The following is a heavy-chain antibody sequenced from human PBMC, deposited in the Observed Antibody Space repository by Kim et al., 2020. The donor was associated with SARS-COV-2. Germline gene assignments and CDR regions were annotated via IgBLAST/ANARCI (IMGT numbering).Heavy chain of an antibody. V-gene: IGHV4-39*07. D-gene: IGHD6-13*01. CDR1: GGSISSSSYY. CDR2: IYYSGST. CDR3: ARTPKQQLVNYYYYGMDV. Sequence: SETLSLTCTVSGGSISSSSYYWGWIRQPPGKGLEWIGSIYYSGSTYYNPSLKSRVTISVDTSKNQFSLKLSSVTAADTAVYYCARTPKQQLVNYYYYGMDVWGQGTTVTVSS. J-gene: IGHJ6*02.